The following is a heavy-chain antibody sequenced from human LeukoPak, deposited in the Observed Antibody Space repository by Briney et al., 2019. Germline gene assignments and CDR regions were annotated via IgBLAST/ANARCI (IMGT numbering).Heavy chain of an antibody. J-gene: IGHJ5*02. D-gene: IGHD6-13*01. V-gene: IGHV4-61*02. CDR1: GGSISNSDYY. Sequence: KSSETLSLTCIVSGGSISNSDYYWSWIRQPAGKGLEWIGRIYTSGSTNYNPSLKSRVTMSVDTSKNQFSLKLSSVTAADTAVYYCARDGYSSSWPNWFDPWGQGTLVTVSS. CDR2: IYTSGST. CDR3: ARDGYSSSWPNWFDP.